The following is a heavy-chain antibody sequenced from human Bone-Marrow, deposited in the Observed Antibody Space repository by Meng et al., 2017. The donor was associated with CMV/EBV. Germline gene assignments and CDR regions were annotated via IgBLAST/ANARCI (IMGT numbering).Heavy chain of an antibody. CDR1: GGPSRTSV. CDR3: ARSRVLSTSTSRPPTYGMDV. V-gene: IGHV1-69*10. D-gene: IGHD2/OR15-2a*01. Sequence: SVKVSCKASGGPSRTSVISWVRQAPGQGLEWMGGVIPMVGRTNYGQKFQGRVTITADKSATTAHMELHSLKSEDTAVYYCARSRVLSTSTSRPPTYGMDVWGQGTTVTVSS. J-gene: IGHJ6*02. CDR2: VIPMVGRT.